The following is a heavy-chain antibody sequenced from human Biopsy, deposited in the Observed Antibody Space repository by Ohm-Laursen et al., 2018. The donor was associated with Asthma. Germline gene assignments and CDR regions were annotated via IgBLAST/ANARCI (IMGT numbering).Heavy chain of an antibody. V-gene: IGHV1-69*13. D-gene: IGHD4-17*01. CDR2: LIPVLGTP. CDR1: GDSFSNYA. Sequence: SVKVSCKASGDSFSNYAISWVRQAPGQGLEWMGGLIPVLGTPDHAQMFEGRVTITADESTSTAYVELSSLRSEDSAVYYCAREVSTVDYGYYYFAMDVWGQGTTVTVSS. J-gene: IGHJ6*02. CDR3: AREVSTVDYGYYYFAMDV.